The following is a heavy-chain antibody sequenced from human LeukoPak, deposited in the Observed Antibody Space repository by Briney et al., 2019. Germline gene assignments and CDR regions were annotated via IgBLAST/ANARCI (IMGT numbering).Heavy chain of an antibody. V-gene: IGHV4-39*01. CDR1: GGSISSSSYY. CDR3: ARHYYDSSGYLDAFDI. Sequence: PSETLSLTCTVSGGSISSSSYYWGWIRQPPGKGLEWIGSIYYSGSTYYNPSLKSRVTIFVDTSKNQFSLKLSSVTAADTAVYYCARHYYDSSGYLDAFDIWGQGTMVTVSS. CDR2: IYYSGST. D-gene: IGHD3-22*01. J-gene: IGHJ3*02.